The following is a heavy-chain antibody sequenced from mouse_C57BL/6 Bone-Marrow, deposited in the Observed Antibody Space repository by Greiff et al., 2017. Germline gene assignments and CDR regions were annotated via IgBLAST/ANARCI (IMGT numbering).Heavy chain of an antibody. Sequence: QVQLQQSGAELAKPGASVKLSCKASGYTFTSYWMHWVKQRPGQGLEWIGYINPSSGYTKYNQKFKDKATLTADKASSTAYMQLSSLTYEDSAVYYCAREDYGSSPFLDYWGQGTTLTVSS. V-gene: IGHV1-7*01. D-gene: IGHD1-1*01. CDR2: INPSSGYT. CDR1: GYTFTSYW. J-gene: IGHJ2*01. CDR3: AREDYGSSPFLDY.